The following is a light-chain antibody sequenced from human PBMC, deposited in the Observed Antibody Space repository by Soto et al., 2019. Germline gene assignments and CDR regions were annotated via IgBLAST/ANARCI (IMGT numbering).Light chain of an antibody. CDR3: QQYNSWPPLT. J-gene: IGKJ4*01. CDR2: DAS. Sequence: EVVLPQSPAALTLSPGARATLSCRASQSLTSYLAWYQQKPGQAPRLLIYDASNRATGVPARFSGSGSGTEFTLTIISLQSEDFAVYYCQQYNSWPPLTFGGGTKVDIK. CDR1: QSLTSY. V-gene: IGKV3-15*01.